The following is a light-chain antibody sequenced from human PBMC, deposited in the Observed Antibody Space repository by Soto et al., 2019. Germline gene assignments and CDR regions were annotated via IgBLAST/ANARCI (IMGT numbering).Light chain of an antibody. J-gene: IGKJ3*01. CDR3: EHRSNGLS. Sequence: EIVLTQSPAILSLSPRERTTFSCRASQSVSRNLDWYQHKPSQTPRILIYDASNRSTGISVMFSGSGSGTDFTLTISSLEPEDFAVYYCEHRSNGLSFDPGTKVYI. CDR2: DAS. V-gene: IGKV3-11*01. CDR1: QSVSRN.